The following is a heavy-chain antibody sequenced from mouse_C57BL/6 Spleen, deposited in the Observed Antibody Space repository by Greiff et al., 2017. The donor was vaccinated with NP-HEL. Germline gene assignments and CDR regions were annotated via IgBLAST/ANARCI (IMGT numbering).Heavy chain of an antibody. CDR2: IYPGNSDT. J-gene: IGHJ4*01. CDR3: TRAQATHYYAMDY. V-gene: IGHV1-5*01. CDR1: GYTFTSYW. D-gene: IGHD3-2*02. Sequence: VQLQQSGTVLARPGASAKMSCKTSGYTFTSYWMHWVKQRPGQGLEWIGAIYPGNSDTSYNQKFKGKAKLTAVTSASTAYMELSSLTNEDSAVYYCTRAQATHYYAMDYWGQGTSVTVSS.